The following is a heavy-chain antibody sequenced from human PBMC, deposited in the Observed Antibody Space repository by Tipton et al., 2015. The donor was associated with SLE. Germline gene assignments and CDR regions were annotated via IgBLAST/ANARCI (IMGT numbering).Heavy chain of an antibody. CDR2: ISDSGIT. CDR3: ARDRYCGAGSCFDWYFDL. D-gene: IGHD2-15*01. CDR1: GASISSHY. Sequence: TLSLTCSVSGASISSHYWTWIRQPPGKGLEWIGYISDSGITNYNPSLKSRVAISIDTSKNQFSLNLSSVTAADTAVYYCARDRYCGAGSCFDWYFDLWGRGTLVTVSS. J-gene: IGHJ2*01. V-gene: IGHV4-59*11.